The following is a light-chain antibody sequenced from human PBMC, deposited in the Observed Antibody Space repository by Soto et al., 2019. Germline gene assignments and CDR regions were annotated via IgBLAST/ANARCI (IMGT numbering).Light chain of an antibody. V-gene: IGLV2-8*01. Sequence: QSALTQPPSASGSPGQSVTISCTGTSSDIGGYNYVSWYQQHPGTAPKLMIYEVSQRPSGVPDRFSGSKSGNTASLTVSGLQAEDEADYYCSSYAGSNNFVVFGGGTKLTAL. J-gene: IGLJ2*01. CDR1: SSDIGGYNY. CDR3: SSYAGSNNFVV. CDR2: EVS.